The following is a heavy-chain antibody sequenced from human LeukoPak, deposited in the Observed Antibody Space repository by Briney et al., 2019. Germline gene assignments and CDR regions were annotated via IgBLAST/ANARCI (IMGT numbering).Heavy chain of an antibody. V-gene: IGHV4-59*01. CDR2: IYYSGST. CDR3: ARLTGRTGVDY. CDR1: GGSISSYY. J-gene: IGHJ4*02. D-gene: IGHD1-1*01. Sequence: SETLSLTCTVSGGSISSYYWSWIRQPPGKGLEWIGYIYYSGSTNYNPSLKGRVTISVDTSKNQFSLKLSSVTAADTAVYYCARLTGRTGVDYWGQGTLVTVSS.